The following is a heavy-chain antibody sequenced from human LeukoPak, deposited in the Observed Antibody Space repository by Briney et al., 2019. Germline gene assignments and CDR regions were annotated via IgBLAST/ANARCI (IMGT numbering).Heavy chain of an antibody. J-gene: IGHJ4*02. CDR1: GFTFSRHW. CDR2: IKQDGSAK. CDR3: ARDNGWSADF. Sequence: PGGSLRLSCAASGFTFSRHWMYWVRQAPGKGLEWVANIKQDGSAKPYVDSVKGRFTISRDSAKNSLFLQMNSLRAEDTAVYYCARDNGWSADFWGQGTLVTVSS. D-gene: IGHD2-15*01. V-gene: IGHV3-7*03.